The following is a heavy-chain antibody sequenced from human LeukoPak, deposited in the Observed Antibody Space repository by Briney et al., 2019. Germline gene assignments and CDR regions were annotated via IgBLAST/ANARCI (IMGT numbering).Heavy chain of an antibody. CDR3: SRTDIAAAGNWFDS. CDR2: IIPIFGTA. D-gene: IGHD6-13*01. Sequence: ASVRLSCKASGGTFSSYAISWVRQAPGQGLEWMAVIIPIFGTANYAQKFQGRFTITADESTSTAYMELSSLRSEDTAVYYCSRTDIAAAGNWFDSWGQGTLVTVSS. J-gene: IGHJ5*01. CDR1: GGTFSSYA. V-gene: IGHV1-69*01.